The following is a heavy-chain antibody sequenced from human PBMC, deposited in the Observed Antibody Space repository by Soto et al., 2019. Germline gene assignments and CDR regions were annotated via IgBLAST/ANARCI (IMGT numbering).Heavy chain of an antibody. Sequence: GASVKVSCKASGYTFTSYDINWVRQATGQGLEWMGWMNPNSGNTGYAQKFQGRVTMTRNTSISTAYMELSSLRSEDTAVYYCARGPRLRFLEWSHLYAFDIWGQGTMVTVSS. V-gene: IGHV1-8*01. D-gene: IGHD3-3*01. J-gene: IGHJ3*02. CDR1: GYTFTSYD. CDR3: ARGPRLRFLEWSHLYAFDI. CDR2: MNPNSGNT.